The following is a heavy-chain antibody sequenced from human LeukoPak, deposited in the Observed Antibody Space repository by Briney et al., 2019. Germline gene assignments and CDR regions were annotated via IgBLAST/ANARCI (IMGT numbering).Heavy chain of an antibody. CDR2: IYHSGST. J-gene: IGHJ4*02. Sequence: SETLSLTCAVSGGSISSGGYSWSWIRQPPGKGLEWIGYIYHSGSTYYNPSLKSRVTISVDRSKNQFSLKLSSVTAADTAVYYCARAGGSGSYDSEYYFDYWGQGTLVTVSS. CDR3: ARAGGSGSYDSEYYFDY. V-gene: IGHV4-30-2*01. D-gene: IGHD3-10*01. CDR1: GGSISSGGYS.